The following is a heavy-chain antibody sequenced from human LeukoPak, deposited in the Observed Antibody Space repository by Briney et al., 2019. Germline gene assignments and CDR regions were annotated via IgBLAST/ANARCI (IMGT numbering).Heavy chain of an antibody. Sequence: SQTLSLTCTVSGGSISSGSYYWSWIRQPAGKGLEWIGRIYTSGSTNYNPSLKSRVTISVDTSKIQFSLKLSSVTAADTAVYYCARDPSTSGSYFLFDPWGQGTLVTVSS. V-gene: IGHV4-61*02. D-gene: IGHD1-26*01. CDR1: GGSISSGSYY. J-gene: IGHJ5*02. CDR2: IYTSGST. CDR3: ARDPSTSGSYFLFDP.